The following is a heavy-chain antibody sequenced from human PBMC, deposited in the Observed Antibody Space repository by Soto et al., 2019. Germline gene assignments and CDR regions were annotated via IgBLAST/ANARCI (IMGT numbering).Heavy chain of an antibody. J-gene: IGHJ3*02. D-gene: IGHD6-19*01. CDR3: ERSFWVAVAGFGAFDI. Sequence: ASVKVSCKASGYTFTSYGISWVRQAPGQGLEWMGWISAYNGNTNYAQKLQGRVTMTTDTSTSTAYMELRSLRSDDTAVYYCERSFWVAVAGFGAFDICGQQSMVPVS. CDR1: GYTFTSYG. CDR2: ISAYNGNT. V-gene: IGHV1-18*01.